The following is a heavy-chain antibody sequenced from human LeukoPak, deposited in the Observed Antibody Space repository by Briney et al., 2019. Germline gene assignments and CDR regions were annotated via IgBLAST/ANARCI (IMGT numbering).Heavy chain of an antibody. V-gene: IGHV1-2*02. CDR1: GYTFTDYF. D-gene: IGHD2-21*02. CDR3: ARMALDGGDSIGFDS. J-gene: IGHJ5*01. Sequence: ASVKVSCKASGYTFTDYFIHWVRQAPVQGLEWMGWINPNIGDASYAQKFQDRVTMTRDRSINTAYMELSRLTSDDTAVYYCARMALDGGDSIGFDSWGQGTLVTVSS. CDR2: INPNIGDA.